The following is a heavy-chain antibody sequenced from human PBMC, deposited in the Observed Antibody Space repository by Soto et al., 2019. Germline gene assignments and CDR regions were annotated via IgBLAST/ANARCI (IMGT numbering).Heavy chain of an antibody. CDR3: ATEDAKSTWNFDY. V-gene: IGHV3-20*04. CDR1: GLTFGNCG. Sequence: GGLNRLPSGVLGLTFGNCGVNWVSKDQGKGLEWVAGVSPHGANTYYADSVRGRFIISRDDSRNTVSLDMNSLRGEDSAVYYCATEDAKSTWNFDYWGQGTVVSGSS. D-gene: IGHD1-1*01. J-gene: IGHJ4*02. CDR2: VSPHGANT.